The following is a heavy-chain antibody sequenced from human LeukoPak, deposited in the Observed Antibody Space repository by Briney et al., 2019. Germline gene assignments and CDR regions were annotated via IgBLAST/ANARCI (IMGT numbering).Heavy chain of an antibody. CDR3: AREGDGYNFYFDY. CDR2: ISSSSSYI. V-gene: IGHV3-21*01. CDR1: GFTFSSYS. Sequence: GGSLRLSCAASGFTFSSYSMNWVRQAPGKGLEWVSSISSSSSYIYYADSVKGRFTISRDSAKNSLYLQMNSLRAEDTAVYYCAREGDGYNFYFDYWGQGTLVTVSS. J-gene: IGHJ4*02. D-gene: IGHD5-24*01.